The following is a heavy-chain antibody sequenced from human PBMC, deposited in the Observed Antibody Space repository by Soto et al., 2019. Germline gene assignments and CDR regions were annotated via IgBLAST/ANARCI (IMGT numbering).Heavy chain of an antibody. CDR3: ARGGIAVWDS. CDR2: IWYDGSNK. D-gene: IGHD6-19*01. V-gene: IGHV3-33*01. J-gene: IGHJ4*02. CDR1: GFTFSSYG. Sequence: QVQLVESGGGVVQPGRSLRLSCAASGFTFSSYGMHWVRQAPGKGQEWVAVIWYDGSNKYYADSVKGRFTISRDNSKNTLYLQMNSLRAEDTAVYYCARGGIAVWDSWGQGTLVTVSS.